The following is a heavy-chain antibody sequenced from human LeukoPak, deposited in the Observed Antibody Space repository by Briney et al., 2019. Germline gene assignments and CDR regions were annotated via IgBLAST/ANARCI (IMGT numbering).Heavy chain of an antibody. V-gene: IGHV3-21*01. CDR1: GFTFSSYS. J-gene: IGHJ5*02. D-gene: IGHD5-18*01. CDR3: ARDCGESLWLPNWFDP. Sequence: PGGSLRLSCAASGFTFSSYSMNWVRQAPGKGLEWVSSISSSSSYIYYADSVKGRFTISRDNAKNSLYLQMNSLRAEDTAVYYCARDCGESLWLPNWFDPWGQGTLVTVSS. CDR2: ISSSSSYI.